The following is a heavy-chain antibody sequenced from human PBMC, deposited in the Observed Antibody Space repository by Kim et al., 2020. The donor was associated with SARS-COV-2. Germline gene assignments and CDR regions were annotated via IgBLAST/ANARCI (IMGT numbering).Heavy chain of an antibody. V-gene: IGHV5-51*01. CDR1: GYSFTSYW. CDR3: ARTMVWYYYDSSAKGGFDY. J-gene: IGHJ4*02. Sequence: GESLKISCKGSGYSFTSYWIGWVRQMPGKGLEWMGIIYPGDSDTRYSPSFQGQVTISADKSISTAYLQWSSLKASDTAMYYCARTMVWYYYDSSAKGGFDYWGQGTLVTVSA. CDR2: IYPGDSDT. D-gene: IGHD3-22*01.